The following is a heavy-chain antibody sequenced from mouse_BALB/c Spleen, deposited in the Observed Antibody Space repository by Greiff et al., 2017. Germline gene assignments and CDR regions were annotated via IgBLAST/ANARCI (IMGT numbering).Heavy chain of an antibody. J-gene: IGHJ2*01. V-gene: IGHV5-17*02. CDR3: ARSPQTARAYFDY. CDR2: ISSGSSTI. D-gene: IGHD3-2*01. Sequence: EVQGVESGGGLVQPGGSRKLSCAASGFTFSSFGMHWVRQAPEKGLEWVAYISSGSSTIYYADTVKGRFTISRDNPKNTLFLQMTSLRSEDTAMYYCARSPQTARAYFDYWGQGSTLTVSS. CDR1: GFTFSSFG.